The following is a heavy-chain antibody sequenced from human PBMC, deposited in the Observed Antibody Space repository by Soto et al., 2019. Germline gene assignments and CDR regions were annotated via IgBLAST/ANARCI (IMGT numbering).Heavy chain of an antibody. V-gene: IGHV4-30-4*01. CDR1: GGSISSSSYY. D-gene: IGHD6-6*01. Sequence: SETLSLTCTVSGGSISSSSYYWSWIRQPPGKGLEWIGYIYHSGSTYYNPSLKSRVTISVDTSKNQFSLKLSYVTAADTAVYYCARERPDGARLDPWGQGTLVTVSS. J-gene: IGHJ5*02. CDR2: IYHSGST. CDR3: ARERPDGARLDP.